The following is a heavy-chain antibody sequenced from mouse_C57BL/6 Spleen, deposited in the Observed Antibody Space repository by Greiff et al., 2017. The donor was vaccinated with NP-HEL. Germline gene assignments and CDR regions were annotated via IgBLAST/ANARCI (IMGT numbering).Heavy chain of an antibody. CDR3: AKGGYYYGSTRYWYFDV. CDR1: GYTFTSYW. V-gene: IGHV1-52*01. D-gene: IGHD1-1*01. Sequence: QVQLQQPGAELVRPGSSVKLSCKASGYTFTSYWMHWVKQRPIQGLEWIGNIDPSDSETHYIQKFKDKATLTVDKSSSTAYMQLSSLTSEDSAVYYCAKGGYYYGSTRYWYFDVWGTGTTVTVSS. CDR2: IDPSDSET. J-gene: IGHJ1*03.